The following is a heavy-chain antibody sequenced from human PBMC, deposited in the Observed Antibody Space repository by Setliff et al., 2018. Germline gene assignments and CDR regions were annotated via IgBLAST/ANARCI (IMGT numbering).Heavy chain of an antibody. D-gene: IGHD1-1*01. J-gene: IGHJ4*02. CDR2: INHSGST. Sequence: PSETLSLTCTVSGGSINSGSYFWAWIRQPPGKGLEWIGEINHSGSTNYNPSLKSRVTISVDTAQNQFSLRLTSVTAADTAVYYCARTGTYRYFDYWGQGALVTVSS. CDR1: GGSINSGSYF. CDR3: ARTGTYRYFDY. V-gene: IGHV4-39*01.